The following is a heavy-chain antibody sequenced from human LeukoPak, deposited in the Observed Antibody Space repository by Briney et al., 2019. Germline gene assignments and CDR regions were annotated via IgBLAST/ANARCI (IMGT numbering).Heavy chain of an antibody. D-gene: IGHD3-9*01. V-gene: IGHV3-30*18. CDR1: GFTFSSYG. CDR3: AKTSYYDILTGGHYGMDV. Sequence: GGSLRLSCAASGFTFSSYGMHWVRQALGKGLEWVAVISYDGSNKYYADSVKGRFTISRDNSKNTLYLQMNSLRAEDTAVYYCAKTSYYDILTGGHYGMDVWGQGTTVTVSS. CDR2: ISYDGSNK. J-gene: IGHJ6*02.